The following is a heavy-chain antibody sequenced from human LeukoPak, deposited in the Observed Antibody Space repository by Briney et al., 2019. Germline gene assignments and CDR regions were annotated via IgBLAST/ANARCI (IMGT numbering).Heavy chain of an antibody. CDR2: IGASGEST. CDR3: AKDIQLST. V-gene: IGHV3-23*01. D-gene: IGHD5-24*01. CDR1: GFTFSVAA. J-gene: IGHJ3*01. Sequence: TGGSLRLSCAASGFTFSVAAVTWVRQAPGKGLEWVSLIGASGESTYYADSVKGRFTISRDNSKNTLSLQMNSLRVEDTAMYFCAKDIQLSTWGPGRMVTVSS.